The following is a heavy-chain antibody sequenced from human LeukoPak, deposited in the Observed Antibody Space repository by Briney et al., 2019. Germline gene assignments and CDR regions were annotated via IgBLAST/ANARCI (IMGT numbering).Heavy chain of an antibody. D-gene: IGHD1-1*01. CDR1: GFTFNRSW. CDR2: MDPSGSQK. Sequence: GGSLRLSCAASGFTFNRSWMNWVRQAPGKGLEWVANMDPSGSQKRYVDSVKGRFTISKDNPGTSLYLEMYSLRVEDTAIYYCAIWTSGNYWGQGTPVTVSS. CDR3: AIWTSGNY. J-gene: IGHJ4*02. V-gene: IGHV3-7*01.